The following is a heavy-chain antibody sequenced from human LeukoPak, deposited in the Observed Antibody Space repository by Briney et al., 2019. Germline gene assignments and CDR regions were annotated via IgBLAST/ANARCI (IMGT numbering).Heavy chain of an antibody. CDR3: ATGPLDY. J-gene: IGHJ4*02. Sequence: GRSLRLSCIASGFTFRNAWMSWVRQVPGKGLEWIGRINSKTDGGPTVYSAPVKGRFNISRDDSKNTLFPQMNSLETDDSAVYYCATGPLDYWGQGALVTVSS. V-gene: IGHV3-15*01. CDR2: INSKTDGGPT. CDR1: GFTFRNAW.